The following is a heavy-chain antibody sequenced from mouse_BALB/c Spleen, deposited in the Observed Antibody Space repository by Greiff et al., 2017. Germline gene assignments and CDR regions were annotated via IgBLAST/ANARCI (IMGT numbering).Heavy chain of an antibody. J-gene: IGHJ4*01. D-gene: IGHD2-3*01. CDR2: IDPENGNT. Sequence: EVQLQQSGAELVRPGALVKLSCKASGFNIKDYYMHWVKQRPEQGLEWIGWIDPENGNTIYDPKFQGKASITADTSSNTAYLQLSSLTSEDTAVYYCAISWGWLLHAMDYWGQGTSVTVSS. CDR1: GFNIKDYY. CDR3: AISWGWLLHAMDY. V-gene: IGHV14-1*02.